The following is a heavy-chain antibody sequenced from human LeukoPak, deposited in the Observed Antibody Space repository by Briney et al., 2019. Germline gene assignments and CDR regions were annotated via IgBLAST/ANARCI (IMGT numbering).Heavy chain of an antibody. CDR1: GYTFTSYA. Sequence: ASVNVSCTASGYTFTSYAMNWVRQAPGQGLEWMGWINTNTGNPTYAQGFTGRFVFSLDTSVSTAYLQISSLKAEDTAVYYCAQAGRTEEFDYWGQGTLVTVSS. J-gene: IGHJ4*02. CDR3: AQAGRTEEFDY. CDR2: INTNTGNP. V-gene: IGHV7-4-1*02.